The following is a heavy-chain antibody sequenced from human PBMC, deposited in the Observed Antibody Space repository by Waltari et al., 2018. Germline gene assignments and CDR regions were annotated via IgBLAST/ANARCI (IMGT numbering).Heavy chain of an antibody. J-gene: IGHJ6*02. V-gene: IGHV3-74*01. CDR3: ARLAPRTYRSPVPGRHYYYGMDV. CDR1: GFRFSNYW. D-gene: IGHD3-10*01. Sequence: EEQLLESGGGLVQPGDSLRLSCAGSGFRFSNYWMNWVRQAPGKGLVGVARISDGETSISYADSVKGRLTISRDNAQHTVSLQMKRLRVAHTAVYYWARLAPRTYRSPVPGRHYYYGMDVWGQGTTVTVSS. CDR2: ISDGETSI.